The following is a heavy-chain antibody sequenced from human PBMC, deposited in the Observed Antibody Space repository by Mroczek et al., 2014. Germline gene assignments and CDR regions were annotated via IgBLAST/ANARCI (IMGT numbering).Heavy chain of an antibody. D-gene: IGHD2-2*01. CDR3: ARQHLDSCSSTSCYKNWFDP. Sequence: SGAEVKKPGESLKISCKGSGYSFTSYWIGWVRQMPGKGLEWMGIIYPGDSDTRYSPSFQGQVTISADKSISTAYLQWSSLKASDTAMYYCARQHLDSCSSTSCYKNWFDPWGQGTLVTVSS. CDR1: GYSFTSYW. J-gene: IGHJ5*02. V-gene: IGHV5-51*01. CDR2: IYPGDSDT.